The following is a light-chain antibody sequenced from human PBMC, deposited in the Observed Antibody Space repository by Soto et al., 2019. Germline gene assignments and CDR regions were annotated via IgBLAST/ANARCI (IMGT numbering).Light chain of an antibody. CDR3: HQRGIWPHT. J-gene: IGKJ3*01. V-gene: IGKV3-11*01. Sequence: EVVLTQSPATLSLSPGETATLSCRASQSFGSSLAWYQQKPGLAPRLLIHHASTRAAGIPARFSGSGSGTDFSLTISSLESEDFAVYYCHQRGIWPHTFGPGTKVDIK. CDR2: HAS. CDR1: QSFGSS.